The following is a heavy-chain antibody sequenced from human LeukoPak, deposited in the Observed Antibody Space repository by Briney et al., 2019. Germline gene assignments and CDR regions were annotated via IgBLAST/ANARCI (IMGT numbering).Heavy chain of an antibody. CDR2: ISSGSSTL. D-gene: IGHD2-15*01. Sequence: GGSLRLSCAASGFTFSSYAINWVRQAPGKGLEWLSFISSGSSTLYYADSVKGRFTISRDNAENSLYLQMNSLGHEDTALYYCVRVRDGGAFDHWGQGTPVTVSS. CDR1: GFTFSSYA. V-gene: IGHV3-48*02. J-gene: IGHJ4*02. CDR3: VRVRDGGAFDH.